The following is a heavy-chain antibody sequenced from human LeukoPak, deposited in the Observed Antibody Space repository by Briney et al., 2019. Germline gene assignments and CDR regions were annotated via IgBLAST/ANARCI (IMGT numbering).Heavy chain of an antibody. CDR2: ISGSSTYI. V-gene: IGHV3-11*06. J-gene: IGHJ4*02. D-gene: IGHD2-2*01. CDR3: ARVLPVASRDY. Sequence: GESLSLSCGASGFSFSDYYMSWVRQAPGKGLEWVSYISGSSTYIDYADSVKGRFTISRDNAKNSMYLQMNSLRAEDTAVYYCARVLPVASRDYWGQGTLVTVSS. CDR1: GFSFSDYY.